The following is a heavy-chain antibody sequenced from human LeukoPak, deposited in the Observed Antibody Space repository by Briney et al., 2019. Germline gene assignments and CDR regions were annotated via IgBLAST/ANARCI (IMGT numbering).Heavy chain of an antibody. J-gene: IGHJ4*02. Sequence: SETLSLTCAVYGGSFIGYYWSWIRQPPGKGLEWIGEINHSGGANYNPSLKSRVTISADTSKSQLSLKLGSVTAADTAVYYCARVPLRFLEPFDYWGQGTLVTVSS. D-gene: IGHD3-3*01. CDR2: INHSGGA. CDR1: GGSFIGYY. CDR3: ARVPLRFLEPFDY. V-gene: IGHV4-34*01.